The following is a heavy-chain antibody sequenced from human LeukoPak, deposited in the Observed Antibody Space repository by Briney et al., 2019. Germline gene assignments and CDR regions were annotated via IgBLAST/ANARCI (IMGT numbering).Heavy chain of an antibody. CDR1: GFNFSSYT. CDR3: ASLKLEPLL. CDR2: ISSSGSTI. J-gene: IGHJ4*02. V-gene: IGHV3-48*01. D-gene: IGHD1-1*01. Sequence: GRSLRLSCAASGFNFSSYTMNWVRQAPGKGLEWVSYISSSGSTIYYADSVKGRFTISRDNAKSSLYLQMNSLRAEDTAVYYCASLKLEPLLWGEGTLVTVS.